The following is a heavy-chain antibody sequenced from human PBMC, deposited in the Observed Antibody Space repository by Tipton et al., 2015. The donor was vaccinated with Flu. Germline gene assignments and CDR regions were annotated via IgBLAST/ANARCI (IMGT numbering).Heavy chain of an antibody. D-gene: IGHD3-10*01. Sequence: TLSLTCAVYGGSFSDYYWSWIRQPPGKGLEWIGEINHSGSTNYNPSLKSRVTISVDTSKNQFSLKLSSVTAADTAVYYCARVLLSYYGSGKDNWFDPWGQGTLVTVSS. J-gene: IGHJ5*02. CDR3: ARVLLSYYGSGKDNWFDP. CDR2: INHSGST. V-gene: IGHV4-34*01. CDR1: GGSFSDYY.